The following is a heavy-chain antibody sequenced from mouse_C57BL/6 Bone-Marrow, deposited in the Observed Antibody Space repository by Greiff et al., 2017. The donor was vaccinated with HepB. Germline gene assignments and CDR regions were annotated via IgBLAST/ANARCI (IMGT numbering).Heavy chain of an antibody. CDR1: GFTFSDYG. D-gene: IGHD4-1*01. Sequence: EVKLQESGGGLVKPGGSLKLSCAASGFTFSDYGMHWVRQAPEKGLEWVAYISSGSSTIYYADTVKGRFTISRDNAKNTLFLQMTSLRSEDTAMYYCARENWDDWFAYWGQGTLVTVSA. CDR2: ISSGSSTI. J-gene: IGHJ3*01. CDR3: ARENWDDWFAY. V-gene: IGHV5-17*01.